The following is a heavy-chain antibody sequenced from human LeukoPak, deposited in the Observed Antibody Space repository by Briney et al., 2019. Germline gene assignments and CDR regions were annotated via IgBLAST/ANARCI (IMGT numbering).Heavy chain of an antibody. J-gene: IGHJ6*02. Sequence: ASVKVSCKVSGYTLTEISMHWVRQAPGKGLEWMGGFDPEEGETIYAQKFQGRVTMTRDTSISTAYMELSRLRSDDTAVYYCARERVTGPHYYYYGMDVWGQGTTVTVSS. CDR2: FDPEEGET. CDR1: GYTLTEIS. V-gene: IGHV1-24*01. D-gene: IGHD7-27*01. CDR3: ARERVTGPHYYYYGMDV.